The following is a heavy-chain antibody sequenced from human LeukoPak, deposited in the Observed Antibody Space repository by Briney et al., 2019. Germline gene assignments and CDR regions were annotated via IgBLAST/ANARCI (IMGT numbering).Heavy chain of an antibody. CDR1: GGSFSGYY. CDR2: INHSGST. Sequence: SETLSLTCAVYGGSFSGYYWSWIRQPPGKGLEWIGEINHSGSTNYNPSLKSRVTISVDASKNQFSLKLSSVTAADTAVYYCARYYGSGSFDLIYYFDYWGQGTLVTVSS. CDR3: ARYYGSGSFDLIYYFDY. D-gene: IGHD3-10*01. J-gene: IGHJ4*02. V-gene: IGHV4-34*01.